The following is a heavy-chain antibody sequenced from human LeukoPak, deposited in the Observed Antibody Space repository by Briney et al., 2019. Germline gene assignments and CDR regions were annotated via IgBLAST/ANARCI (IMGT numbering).Heavy chain of an antibody. CDR3: ARDVYCSSTSCYPH. V-gene: IGHV4-30-4*08. CDR2: IYYSGST. Sequence: SETLSLTCTVSAGSISSGDYYWSWIRQRPGKGLEWIGYIYYSGSTYYNPSLKSRVTISVDTSKNQFSLKLSSVTAAGTAVYYCARDVYCSSTSCYPHWGQGTLVTVSS. J-gene: IGHJ4*02. D-gene: IGHD2-2*01. CDR1: AGSISSGDYY.